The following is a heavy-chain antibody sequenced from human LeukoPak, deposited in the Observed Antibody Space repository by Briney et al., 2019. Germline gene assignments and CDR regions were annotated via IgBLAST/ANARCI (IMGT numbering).Heavy chain of an antibody. J-gene: IGHJ4*02. Sequence: GGSLRLSCAASGFTFSDYYMSWIRQAPGKGLEWVAVISYDGSNKYYADSVKGRFTISRDNSKNTLYLQMNSLRAEDTAVYYCAKEIRNYFDYWGQGTLVTVSS. D-gene: IGHD3-16*01. CDR1: GFTFSDYY. CDR2: ISYDGSNK. V-gene: IGHV3-30*18. CDR3: AKEIRNYFDY.